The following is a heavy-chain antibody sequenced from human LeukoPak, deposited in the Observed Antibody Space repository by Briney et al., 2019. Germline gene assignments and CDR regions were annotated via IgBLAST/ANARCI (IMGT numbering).Heavy chain of an antibody. V-gene: IGHV3-30*03. Sequence: GRSLRLSCAASGFTFSSYGMHWVRQAPDKGLEWVAVIPNDRRNNYYAESVKGRFTISRDNSKNTLYLQMNSLRTEDTAVYYCATSRDFYDTSGYYPYYFDCWGQGTLVTVSS. J-gene: IGHJ4*02. CDR2: IPNDRRNN. CDR3: ATSRDFYDTSGYYPYYFDC. D-gene: IGHD3-22*01. CDR1: GFTFSSYG.